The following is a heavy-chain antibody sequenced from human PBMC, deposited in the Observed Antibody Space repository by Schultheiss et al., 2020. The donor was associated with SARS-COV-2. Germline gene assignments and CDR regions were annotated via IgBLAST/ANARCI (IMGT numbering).Heavy chain of an antibody. CDR3: ARRTRLSHFDY. CDR1: GGSFSGYY. J-gene: IGHJ4*02. V-gene: IGHV4-34*01. Sequence: SETLSLTCAVYGGSFSGYYWSWIRQPPGKGLEWIGEINHSGSTNYNPSLKSRVTISVDTSKNQFSLKLSSVNAADTAVYYCARRTRLSHFDYWGQGTLVTVSS. D-gene: IGHD3-16*02. CDR2: INHSGST.